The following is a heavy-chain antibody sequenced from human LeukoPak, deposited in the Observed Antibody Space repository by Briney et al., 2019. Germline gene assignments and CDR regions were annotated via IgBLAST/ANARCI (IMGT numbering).Heavy chain of an antibody. CDR3: ARDPSWDFGVANYNPRGLAD. Sequence: PGGSLRLSCAASGFTFSSYSMNWVRQAPGKGLEWVSSISSSSSYIYYADSVKGRFTISRDNAKNSLYLQMNSLRAEDTAVYYCARDPSWDFGVANYNPRGLADWGQGTWSPSPQ. V-gene: IGHV3-21*01. J-gene: IGHJ4*02. CDR2: ISSSSSYI. CDR1: GFTFSSYS. D-gene: IGHD3-3*01.